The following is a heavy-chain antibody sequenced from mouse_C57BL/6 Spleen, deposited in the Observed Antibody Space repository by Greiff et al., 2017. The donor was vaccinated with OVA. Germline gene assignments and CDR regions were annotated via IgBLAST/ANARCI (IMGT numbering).Heavy chain of an antibody. CDR3: ARYEYDEGFAY. D-gene: IGHD2-4*01. Sequence: VQLQQPGAELVKPGASVKLSCKASGYTFTSYWMHWVKQRPGQGLEWIGMIHPNSGSTNYNEKFKSKATLTVDKSSSTAYMQLSSLTSEDSAVYYCARYEYDEGFAYWGQGTLVTVSA. CDR1: GYTFTSYW. J-gene: IGHJ3*01. CDR2: IHPNSGST. V-gene: IGHV1-64*01.